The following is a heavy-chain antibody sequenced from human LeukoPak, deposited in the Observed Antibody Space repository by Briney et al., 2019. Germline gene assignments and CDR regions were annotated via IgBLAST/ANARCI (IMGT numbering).Heavy chain of an antibody. V-gene: IGHV4-4*07. CDR3: ASTICISTSCYPGVVDY. D-gene: IGHD2-2*01. CDR1: GGSISSYY. Sequence: KSSETLSLTCTVSGGSISSYYWSWIRQPAGKGLEWIGRIYSSGSTNYNPALRSRLTISVDTSKNQFSLKLSSVTAADTAVYYCASTICISTSCYPGVVDYWGQGTLVTVSS. CDR2: IYSSGST. J-gene: IGHJ4*02.